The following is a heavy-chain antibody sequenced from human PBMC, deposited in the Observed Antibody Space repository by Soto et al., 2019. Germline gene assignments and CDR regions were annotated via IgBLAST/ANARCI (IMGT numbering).Heavy chain of an antibody. V-gene: IGHV4-30-2*01. D-gene: IGHD2-2*02. Sequence: PSETLSLTCAVSGGSISSGGYSWSWIRQPPGKGLEWIGYIYHSGSTDYNPSLKSRVTISVDTSKNQFSLKLSSVTAADTAVYYCAAAIVVVAAAIDQKGWFDPWGQGTLVTVSS. J-gene: IGHJ5*02. CDR2: IYHSGST. CDR1: GGSISSGGYS. CDR3: AAAIVVVAAAIDQKGWFDP.